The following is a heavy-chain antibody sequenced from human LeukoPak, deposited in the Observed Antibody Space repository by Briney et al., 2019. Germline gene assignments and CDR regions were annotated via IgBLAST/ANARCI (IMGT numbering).Heavy chain of an antibody. CDR3: ARERSYDYYYMDV. CDR1: GYTFTGYY. V-gene: IGHV1-46*01. D-gene: IGHD3-10*01. J-gene: IGHJ6*03. Sequence: ASVKVSCKASGYTFTGYYIHWVRQAPGQGLEWMGIINPSGGSTSYAQKFQGRVTMTRDMSTSTVYMELSSLRSEDTAMYYCARERSYDYYYMDVWGKGTTVTVSS. CDR2: INPSGGST.